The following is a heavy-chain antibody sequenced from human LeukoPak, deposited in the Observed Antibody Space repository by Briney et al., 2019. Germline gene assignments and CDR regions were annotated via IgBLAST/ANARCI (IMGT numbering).Heavy chain of an antibody. D-gene: IGHD5-18*01. V-gene: IGHV3-73*01. CDR3: TSPKGDTAMETDYFDY. CDR1: GFTFSGSA. J-gene: IGHJ4*02. CDR2: IRSKANSYAT. Sequence: GGSLRLSCAASGFTFSGSAMHWVRQASGKGLEWVGRIRSKANSYATAYAASVKGRFTISRDDSKNTAYLQMNSLKTEDTAVYYCTSPKGDTAMETDYFDYWGQGTLVTVSS.